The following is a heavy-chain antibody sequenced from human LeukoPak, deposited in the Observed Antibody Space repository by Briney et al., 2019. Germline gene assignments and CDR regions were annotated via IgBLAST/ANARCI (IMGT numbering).Heavy chain of an antibody. CDR2: IYYSGST. CDR3: ARENDAFDI. Sequence: SETLSLTCTVSGGSVSRGSYYWSWIRQPPGKGLEWIGYIYYSGSTNYNPSLKSRVTISVDTSKNQFSLKLSSVTAADTAVYYCARENDAFDIWGQGTMVTVSS. J-gene: IGHJ3*02. CDR1: GGSVSRGSYY. V-gene: IGHV4-61*01.